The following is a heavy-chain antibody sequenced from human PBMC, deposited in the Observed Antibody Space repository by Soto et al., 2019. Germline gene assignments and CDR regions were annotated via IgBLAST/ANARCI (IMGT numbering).Heavy chain of an antibody. CDR1: GGSILDSTYY. CDR2: IFDSGGT. D-gene: IGHD3-22*01. Sequence: QLLLQESGPGLVKPSETLSLTCTVSGGSILDSTYYWAWIRQSPGKGLEWIGTIFDSGGTFYTPSLKSRVTMSVDTSNHQFSLKLSSVTAADTAVYYCARQASGYYYGWFDPWGQGTLVTVSS. V-gene: IGHV4-39*01. CDR3: ARQASGYYYGWFDP. J-gene: IGHJ5*02.